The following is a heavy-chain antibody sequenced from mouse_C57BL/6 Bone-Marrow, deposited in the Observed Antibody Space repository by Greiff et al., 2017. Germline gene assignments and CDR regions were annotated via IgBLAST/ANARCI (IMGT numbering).Heavy chain of an antibody. CDR2: IDPSDSYT. CDR3: TREEDYDLAMDC. J-gene: IGHJ4*01. V-gene: IGHV1-50*01. CDR1: GHTFTSYW. D-gene: IGHD2-4*01. Sequence: QVQLQQPGAELVKPGASVQLSCKASGHTFTSYWMQWVKQRPGQGLERIGEIDPSDSYTNYNLKFKGKATLTVDTSSRTAYMQLSSLTSGDSAVYYCTREEDYDLAMDCWGQVTSVTVSS.